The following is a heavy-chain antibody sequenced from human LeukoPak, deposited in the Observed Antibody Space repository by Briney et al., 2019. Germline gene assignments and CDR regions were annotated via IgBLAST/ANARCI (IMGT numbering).Heavy chain of an antibody. J-gene: IGHJ4*02. CDR2: INPNSGDT. CDR3: ARDGAVNTFDY. CDR1: GYTFTGYY. D-gene: IGHD1-26*01. V-gene: IGHV1-2*02. Sequence: GASVKVSCKASGYTFTGYYIHWVRQAPGQGLEWMGWINPNSGDTRYIQKFQGRVTMTRDTSISTAYVELIRLRSDDTAVYYCARDGAVNTFDYWGQGPLVAVSS.